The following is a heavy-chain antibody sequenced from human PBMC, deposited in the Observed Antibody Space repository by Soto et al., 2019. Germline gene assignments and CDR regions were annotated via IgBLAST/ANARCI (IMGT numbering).Heavy chain of an antibody. CDR1: GYTFTNYG. V-gene: IGHV1-18*04. Sequence: QVRLVQSGLEVKKPGASVRLSCKTSGYTFTNYGVTWVRQAPGQGLEWMGWVSAYNRNTNYAQKFQDRVIRTTDTSTSTAYLELRNLKSDDTAVYYCARERQWAPLLYWGEGTLVTVS. CDR3: ARERQWAPLLY. D-gene: IGHD1-26*01. J-gene: IGHJ4*02. CDR2: VSAYNRNT.